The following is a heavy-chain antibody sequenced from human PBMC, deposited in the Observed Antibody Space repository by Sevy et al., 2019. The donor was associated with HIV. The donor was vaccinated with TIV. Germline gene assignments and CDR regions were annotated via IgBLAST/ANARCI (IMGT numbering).Heavy chain of an antibody. J-gene: IGHJ4*02. V-gene: IGHV3-7*01. Sequence: GGSLRLSCVASGFKFNSYWMLWVRQAPGKGLEWVANINQDATANFYADSVMGRFIISRDNVRNSVSLQMNILRVEDTAVYYCVRAIATVDSFWGQGTLVTVSS. CDR2: INQDATAN. CDR3: VRAIATVDSF. D-gene: IGHD3-16*02. CDR1: GFKFNSYW.